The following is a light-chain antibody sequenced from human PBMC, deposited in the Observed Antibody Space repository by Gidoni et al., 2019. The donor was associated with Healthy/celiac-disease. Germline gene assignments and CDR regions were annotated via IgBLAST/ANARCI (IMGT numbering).Light chain of an antibody. CDR2: EGS. Sequence: SALTQPASVSGSPGQSITISCTGTSSDVGSYNLVSWYHQHPGKAPNLMIYEGSKRPSGVSNRFSGSKSGNTASLTISGLQAEDEADYYCCSYAGSIRVFGGGTKLTVL. V-gene: IGLV2-23*01. CDR3: CSYAGSIRV. J-gene: IGLJ3*02. CDR1: SSDVGSYNL.